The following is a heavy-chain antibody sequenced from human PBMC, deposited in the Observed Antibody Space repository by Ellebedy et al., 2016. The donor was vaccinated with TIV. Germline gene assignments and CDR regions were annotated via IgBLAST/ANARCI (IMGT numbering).Heavy chain of an antibody. CDR3: ARDNTVSGTNWFDP. CDR1: GYTFTSYG. D-gene: IGHD6-19*01. Sequence: AASVKVSCKTSGYTFTSYGVSWVRQAPGQGLEWMGWISGLNGKTKYARTVQGRVTLTTDTAARTVYMDLTSLRSDDTAVYYCARDNTVSGTNWFDPWGQGTLVIVSS. CDR2: ISGLNGKT. J-gene: IGHJ5*02. V-gene: IGHV1-18*01.